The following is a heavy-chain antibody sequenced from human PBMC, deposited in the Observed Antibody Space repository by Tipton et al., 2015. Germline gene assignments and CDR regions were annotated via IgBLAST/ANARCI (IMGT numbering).Heavy chain of an antibody. Sequence: SLRLSCSASGFNFDDYAMHWVRQTPRKGLEWVSLISWNGDSTYYADSVKGRFTISRDNRKRSLYLQMNSLSAEDAALYFCAKDKGHGPGTHSNFGGLDSWGQGTLVTVSS. V-gene: IGHV3-43D*04. J-gene: IGHJ5*01. D-gene: IGHD3-10*01. CDR2: ISWNGDST. CDR1: GFNFDDYA. CDR3: AKDKGHGPGTHSNFGGLDS.